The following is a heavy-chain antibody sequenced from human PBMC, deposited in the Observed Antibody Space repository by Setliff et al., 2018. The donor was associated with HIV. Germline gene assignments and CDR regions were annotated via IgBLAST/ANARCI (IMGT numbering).Heavy chain of an antibody. Sequence: ASVKVSCKASGYTFTSCFIHWVRQAPGQGLEWMGVIYPSGDMTNSAEKFRGRVTMIRDTSTTTDYMELSSLTSEDMAVYYCAREAPQWGGSEYWGQGTLVTVSS. J-gene: IGHJ4*02. CDR2: IYPSGDMT. CDR3: AREAPQWGGSEY. V-gene: IGHV1-46*01. D-gene: IGHD1-26*01. CDR1: GYTFTSCF.